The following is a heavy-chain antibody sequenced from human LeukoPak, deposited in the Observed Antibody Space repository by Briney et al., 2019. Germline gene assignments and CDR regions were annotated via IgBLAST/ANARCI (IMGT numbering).Heavy chain of an antibody. CDR1: GGSISSSNNY. CDR3: ARSVHISAPFDV. D-gene: IGHD2-21*01. V-gene: IGHV4-39*07. J-gene: IGHJ4*02. CDR2: IYYSGST. Sequence: PSETLSLTCTVSGGSISSSNNYWVWIRQPPGKGLEWIGSIYYSGSTYYNPSLKSRVTISVDTSKNQFSLKLRSVTAADTAVYYCARSVHISAPFDVWGQGTLVTVSS.